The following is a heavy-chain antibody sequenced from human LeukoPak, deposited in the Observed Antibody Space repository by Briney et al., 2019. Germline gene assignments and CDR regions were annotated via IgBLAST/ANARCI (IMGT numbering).Heavy chain of an antibody. D-gene: IGHD3-9*01. Sequence: GGSERLSCAAYRFTFSSYWMSWVRQAPGKGLEWVSGISWNSGSIGYADSVKGRFTISRDNAKNTLFLQMNSLRPEDTAVYYCARGPDYDILADYFDYWGQGTLVTVSS. J-gene: IGHJ4*02. CDR3: ARGPDYDILADYFDY. CDR2: ISWNSGSI. V-gene: IGHV3-20*04. CDR1: RFTFSSYW.